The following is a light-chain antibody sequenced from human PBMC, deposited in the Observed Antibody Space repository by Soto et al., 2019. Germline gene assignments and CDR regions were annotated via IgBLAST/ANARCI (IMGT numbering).Light chain of an antibody. V-gene: IGKV1-5*01. CDR3: QRYDSYSRT. CDR2: DAS. J-gene: IGKJ1*01. CDR1: QSIVNW. Sequence: DIQMTQSPSTLSASVGDRVTITCRASQSIVNWLAWYQQKPGKAPKLLIYDASSLESGVPSRFSGSGPGTEFTLTITSLQPDDFATYYCQRYDSYSRTFGQGTKVDIK.